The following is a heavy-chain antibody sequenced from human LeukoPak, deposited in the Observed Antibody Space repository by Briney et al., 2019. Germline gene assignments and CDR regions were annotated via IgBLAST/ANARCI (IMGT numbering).Heavy chain of an antibody. CDR3: ATETISGSSSRRIRWFDP. CDR1: GYTLTELS. CDR2: FDPEDGET. V-gene: IGHV1-24*01. J-gene: IGHJ5*02. Sequence: ASVKVSCKVSGYTLTELSMHWVRRAPGKGLEWMGGFDPEDGETIYAQKFQGRVTMTEDTSTDTAYMELSSLRSEDTAVYYCATETISGSSSRRIRWFDPWGQGTLVTVSS. D-gene: IGHD1-26*01.